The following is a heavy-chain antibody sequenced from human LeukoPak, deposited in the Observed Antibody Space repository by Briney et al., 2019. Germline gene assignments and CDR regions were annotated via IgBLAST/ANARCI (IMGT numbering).Heavy chain of an antibody. CDR2: ISSSGTYI. Sequence: GGSLRLSCAASGFTFSDYYMSWIRQAPGKGLEWVSSISSSGTYIYYADSVKGRFTISRDNAKNSLYLQMNSLRAEDTAVYYCGGGVGCGGGGWWGGGGGGGFDIWGQGTMVTVSS. CDR1: GFTFSDYY. V-gene: IGHV3-11*04. D-gene: IGHD2-21*01. CDR3: GGGVGCGGGGWWGGGGGGGFDI. J-gene: IGHJ3*02.